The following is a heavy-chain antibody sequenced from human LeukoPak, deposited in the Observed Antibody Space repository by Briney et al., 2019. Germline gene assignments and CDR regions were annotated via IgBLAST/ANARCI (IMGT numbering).Heavy chain of an antibody. J-gene: IGHJ3*02. CDR1: GGSISSGDYY. CDR2: IYYSGST. D-gene: IGHD3-22*01. Sequence: SQTLSLTCTVSGGSISSGDYYWSWIRQPPGKGLEWIGYIYYSGSTYYNPSLKSRVTISVDTSKNQFSLKLSSVTAADTAVYYCAREGEDYYDSSGYYLGRAAFDIWGQGTMVTVSS. V-gene: IGHV4-30-4*08. CDR3: AREGEDYYDSSGYYLGRAAFDI.